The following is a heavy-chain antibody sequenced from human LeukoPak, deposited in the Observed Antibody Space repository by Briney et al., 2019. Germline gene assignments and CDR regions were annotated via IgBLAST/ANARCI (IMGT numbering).Heavy chain of an antibody. D-gene: IGHD4-23*01. V-gene: IGHV4-59*01. J-gene: IGHJ4*02. CDR1: GGSISIYY. CDR3: ARVRYGGNFGSLDY. Sequence: PSETLSLTCTVSGGSISIYYWSWIRQPPGEGLEWIGYIYYSGSTNYNTSLKSRVTISVDTSKNQFSLKLSSVTAADTAVYYCARVRYGGNFGSLDYWGQGTLVTVSS. CDR2: IYYSGST.